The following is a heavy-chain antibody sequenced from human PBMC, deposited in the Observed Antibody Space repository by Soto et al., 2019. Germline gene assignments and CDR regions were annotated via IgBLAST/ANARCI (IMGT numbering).Heavy chain of an antibody. J-gene: IGHJ4*02. D-gene: IGHD3-22*01. CDR2: ISGRGDST. V-gene: IGHV3-23*01. CDR3: ATRYYYDSTGYYYWYYFDF. Sequence: EVQLLEPGGGFVQPGGSLRLSCAASGITFSNYAMSWVRQAPGKGLEWVSVISGRGDSTYYAESVKGRFTISRDNSKNTVHLQMNNLGAEDTALYYCATRYYYDSTGYYYWYYFDFWGQGTLVTVSS. CDR1: GITFSNYA.